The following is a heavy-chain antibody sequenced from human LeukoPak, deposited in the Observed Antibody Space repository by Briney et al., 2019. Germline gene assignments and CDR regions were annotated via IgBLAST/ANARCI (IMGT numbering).Heavy chain of an antibody. V-gene: IGHV4-34*01. CDR3: ARSRGLAHYEHIPFDY. CDR2: INHSGST. Sequence: SETLSLTCAVYGGSFSGYYWSWIRQPPGKGLEWIGEINHSGSTNYNPSLKSRVTISVDTSKNQFSLKLSSVPAADTAVYYCARSRGLAHYEHIPFDYWGQGTLVTVSS. D-gene: IGHD3-22*01. CDR1: GGSFSGYY. J-gene: IGHJ4*02.